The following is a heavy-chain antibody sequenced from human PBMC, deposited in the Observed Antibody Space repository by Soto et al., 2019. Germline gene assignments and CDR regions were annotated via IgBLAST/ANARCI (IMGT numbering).Heavy chain of an antibody. CDR2: VYHSGSTY. Sequence: PSETLSLTCAVSGYSITSGYYWGWIRQPPGKGLECIGSVYHSGSTYYYNPSLKGRVTMSVDTSRNQFSLRLSSVTAADTAVYYCARAYSSGWVDAFDIWGQGTMVTVSS. D-gene: IGHD6-19*01. CDR1: GYSITSGYY. CDR3: ARAYSSGWVDAFDI. J-gene: IGHJ3*02. V-gene: IGHV4-38-2*01.